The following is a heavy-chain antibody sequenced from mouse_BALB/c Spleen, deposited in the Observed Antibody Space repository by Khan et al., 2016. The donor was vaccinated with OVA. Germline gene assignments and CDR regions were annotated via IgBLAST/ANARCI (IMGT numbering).Heavy chain of an antibody. V-gene: IGHV5-9-1*01. CDR1: GFTLSSFV. CDR2: SSSAATYT. Sequence: EVELVEPGGVLVESGGSLILPCAASGFTLSSFVMSWVRQTPEKRLERVATSSSAATYTYYPDSVKGRFTISRDNAKNTLHLQMNSLRSGDKAIYYGASGMYGWFACVGLGTLIAVSA. D-gene: IGHD2-10*02. J-gene: IGHJ3*01. CDR3: ASGMYGWFAC.